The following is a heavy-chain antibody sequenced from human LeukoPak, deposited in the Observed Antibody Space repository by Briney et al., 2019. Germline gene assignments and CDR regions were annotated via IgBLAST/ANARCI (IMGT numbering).Heavy chain of an antibody. V-gene: IGHV4-59*01. D-gene: IGHD3-22*01. CDR3: ARGVYYDSSGYYSYYFDY. CDR2: IYYSGST. CDR1: GGSISSYY. J-gene: IGHJ4*02. Sequence: SETLSLTCTFSGGSISSYYWSWIRQPPGKGLEWIGYIYYSGSTNYNPSLKSRVTISVDTSKNQFSLKLSSVTAADTAVYYCARGVYYDSSGYYSYYFDYWGQGTLVTVSS.